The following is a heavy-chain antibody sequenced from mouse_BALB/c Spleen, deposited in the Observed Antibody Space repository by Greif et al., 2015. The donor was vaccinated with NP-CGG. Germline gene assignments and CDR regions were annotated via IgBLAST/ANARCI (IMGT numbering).Heavy chain of an antibody. J-gene: IGHJ3*01. V-gene: IGHV14-3*02. Sequence: EVKLMESGAELVKPGASVKLSCTASGFNIKDTYMHWVKQRPEQGLEWIGRIDPANGNTKYDPKFQGKATITADTSSNTAYLQLSSLTSENTAVYYCALNWDWFAYWGQGTLVTVSA. CDR1: GFNIKDTY. CDR2: IDPANGNT. CDR3: ALNWDWFAY. D-gene: IGHD4-1*01.